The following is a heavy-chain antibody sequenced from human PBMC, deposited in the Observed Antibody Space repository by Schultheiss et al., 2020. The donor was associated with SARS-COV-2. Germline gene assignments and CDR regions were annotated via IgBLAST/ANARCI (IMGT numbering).Heavy chain of an antibody. Sequence: SQTLSLTCTVSGGSISSSSYYWGWIRQPPGKGLEWVGSIYYSGSTYYNPSLKSRVTISVDTSKNQFSLKLSSVTAADTAVYYCARVVRVDSSSRESFDYWGQGTLVTVSS. D-gene: IGHD6-13*01. CDR3: ARVVRVDSSSRESFDY. J-gene: IGHJ4*02. CDR1: GGSISSSSYY. V-gene: IGHV4-39*07. CDR2: IYYSGST.